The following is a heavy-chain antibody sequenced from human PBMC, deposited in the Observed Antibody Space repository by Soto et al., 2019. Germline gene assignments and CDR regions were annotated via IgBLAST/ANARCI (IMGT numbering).Heavy chain of an antibody. CDR1: GFTFSSYA. CDR2: ISGSGGST. CDR3: AKELRYGDYPYYFDF. Sequence: XVSLRLSCAASGFTFSSYAMSGVRQAPGKGLEWVSAISGSGGSTYYADSVKGRFTISRDNSKNTLYLQMNSLRAEDTAVYYCAKELRYGDYPYYFDFWGQGTLVTVSS. V-gene: IGHV3-23*01. D-gene: IGHD4-17*01. J-gene: IGHJ4*02.